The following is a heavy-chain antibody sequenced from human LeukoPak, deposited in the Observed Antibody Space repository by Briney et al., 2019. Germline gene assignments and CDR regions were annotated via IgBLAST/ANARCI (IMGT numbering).Heavy chain of an antibody. Sequence: EASVKVSCKASGGTFSSYAISWVRQAPGQGLEWMGGIIPIFGTANYAQKFQGRVTITADGSTSTAYMELSSLRSEDTAVYYCARTRDGSGSYSAEYYYGMDVWGQGTTVTVSS. D-gene: IGHD3-10*01. CDR1: GGTFSSYA. CDR2: IIPIFGTA. J-gene: IGHJ6*02. CDR3: ARTRDGSGSYSAEYYYGMDV. V-gene: IGHV1-69*13.